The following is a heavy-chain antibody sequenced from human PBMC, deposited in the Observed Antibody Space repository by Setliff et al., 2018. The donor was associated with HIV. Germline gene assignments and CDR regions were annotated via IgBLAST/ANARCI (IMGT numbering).Heavy chain of an antibody. Sequence: TLSLTCTFSGGSISSDDYYWNWIRQPPGKGLEWIGYITYSGSAYYNPSLNSRITISIDTSNNQFSLTLSSVTAADTAVYYCARGVLITKRVTQTGGYYYYTDVWGKGTTVTVSS. CDR2: ITYSGSA. V-gene: IGHV4-30-4*08. J-gene: IGHJ6*03. CDR1: GGSISSDDYY. D-gene: IGHD2-21*02. CDR3: ARGVLITKRVTQTGGYYYYTDV.